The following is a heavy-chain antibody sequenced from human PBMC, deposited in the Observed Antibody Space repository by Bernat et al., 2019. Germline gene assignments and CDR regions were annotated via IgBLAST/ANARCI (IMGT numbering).Heavy chain of an antibody. CDR3: ARGGLSARIDY. J-gene: IGHJ4*02. Sequence: QVQLVESGGGVVQPGGLLRLSCGASGFSFRDNAMHWVRQAPGKGLEWLAVIWYDGSNKYYADSVKGRFTISRDNSKNSLYLQMNSLRAEDTAVYFCARGGLSARIDYWGQGTLVTVSS. CDR2: IWYDGSNK. CDR1: GFSFRDNA. V-gene: IGHV3-33*01.